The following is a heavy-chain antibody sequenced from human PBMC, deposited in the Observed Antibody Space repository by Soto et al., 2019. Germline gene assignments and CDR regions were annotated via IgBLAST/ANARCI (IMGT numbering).Heavy chain of an antibody. Sequence: SETLSLTCTVAGGSVSSGSYYWSWIRQPPGKGLEWIGYIYYSGSTNYNPSLKSRVTISVDTSKNQFSLKLSSVTAADTAVYYCAKGYCSGGSCYGFDYWGQGTLVTVSS. CDR1: GGSVSSGSYY. J-gene: IGHJ4*02. CDR2: IYYSGST. V-gene: IGHV4-61*01. D-gene: IGHD2-15*01. CDR3: AKGYCSGGSCYGFDY.